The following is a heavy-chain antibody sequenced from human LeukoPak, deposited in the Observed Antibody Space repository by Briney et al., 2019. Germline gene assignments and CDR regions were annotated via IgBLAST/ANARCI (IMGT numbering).Heavy chain of an antibody. Sequence: SGTLSLTCAVSGGSISSSNWWSWVRPPPEKGLEWIGEIYHSGSTNYNPSLKSRVTISVDKSKNQFSLKLSSVTAADTAVYYCARASHWNQLHYFDYWGQGTLVTVSS. CDR1: GGSISSSNW. J-gene: IGHJ4*02. CDR2: IYHSGST. CDR3: ARASHWNQLHYFDY. D-gene: IGHD1-1*01. V-gene: IGHV4-4*02.